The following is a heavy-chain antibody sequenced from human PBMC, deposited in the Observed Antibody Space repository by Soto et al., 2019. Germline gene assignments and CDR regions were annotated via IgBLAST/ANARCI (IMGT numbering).Heavy chain of an antibody. CDR3: ARLIGNSWLDS. J-gene: IGHJ5*01. CDR1: GDSVSTNSAT. V-gene: IGHV6-1*01. D-gene: IGHD2-8*01. CDR2: TYCRSKWYN. Sequence: QVQLQQSGPGLVKPSQTLSLTCAISGDSVSTNSATLDWIRQSPSRGLEWLGRTYCRSKWYNDYALYVKGRITINPDTSNNQRSVPLNSVTPEDTAVYYCARLIGNSWLDSWGQGTLVTVSS.